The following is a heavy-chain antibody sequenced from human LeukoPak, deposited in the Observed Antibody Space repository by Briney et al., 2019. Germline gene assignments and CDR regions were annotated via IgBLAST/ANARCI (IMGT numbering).Heavy chain of an antibody. V-gene: IGHV7-4-1*02. Sequence: ASVKVSCKASGYTFSSYAMNWVRQAPGQGLEWMGWINTNTGNPTYVQGFTGRFVFSLDTSVSTAYLQISSLQAEDTAVYYCARSNNDGDYLGVGFDYWGQGTLVPVSS. CDR1: GYTFSSYA. J-gene: IGHJ4*02. CDR3: ARSNNDGDYLGVGFDY. CDR2: INTNTGNP. D-gene: IGHD4-17*01.